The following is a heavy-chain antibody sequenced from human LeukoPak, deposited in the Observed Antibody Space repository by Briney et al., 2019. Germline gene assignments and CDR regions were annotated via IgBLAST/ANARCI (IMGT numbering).Heavy chain of an antibody. V-gene: IGHV3-23*01. Sequence: GGSLRLSCVASGFTFSNFAMSWVRQAPGKGLEWVSVINSNGGTTHYAGSVKGRFTISRDNAKNTLYLQMNSLRAEDTAVYYCARGNAHAFDIWGQGTMVTVSS. CDR3: ARGNAHAFDI. CDR2: INSNGGTT. J-gene: IGHJ3*02. CDR1: GFTFSNFA.